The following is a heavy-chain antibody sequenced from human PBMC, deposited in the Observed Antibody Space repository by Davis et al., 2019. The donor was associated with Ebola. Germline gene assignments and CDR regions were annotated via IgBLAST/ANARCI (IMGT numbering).Heavy chain of an antibody. CDR1: GGSISSYY. J-gene: IGHJ6*03. V-gene: IGHV4-4*07. Sequence: PSETLSLTCTVSGGSISSYYWSWIRQPAGKGLEWIGRIYTSGSTNYNPSLKSRVTMSVDTSKNQFSLKLSSVTAADTAVYYCARSHLFEWELSGYMDVWGKGTTVTVSS. CDR3: ARSHLFEWELSGYMDV. D-gene: IGHD1-26*01. CDR2: IYTSGST.